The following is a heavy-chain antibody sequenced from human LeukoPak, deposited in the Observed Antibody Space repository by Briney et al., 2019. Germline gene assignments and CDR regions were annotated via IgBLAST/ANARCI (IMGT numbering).Heavy chain of an antibody. V-gene: IGHV3-7*05. CDR1: GFTFSSYW. Sequence: GGSLRLSRAASGFTFSSYWMSWVRQAPGKGLEWVANIKEDGSKKYYVDSVKGRFTISRDNAKNSLYLQMNSLRVEDTAVYYCARRVATIQDYWGQGTLVTVSS. CDR2: IKEDGSKK. J-gene: IGHJ4*02. D-gene: IGHD5-12*01. CDR3: ARRVATIQDY.